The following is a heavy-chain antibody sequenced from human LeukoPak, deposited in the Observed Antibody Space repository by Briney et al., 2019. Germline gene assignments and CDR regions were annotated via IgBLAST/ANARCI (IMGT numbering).Heavy chain of an antibody. V-gene: IGHV4-34*01. J-gene: IGHJ1*01. CDR3: ARFLRWPTRTGYFQH. CDR2: INHSGST. CDR1: GGSFSGYY. Sequence: PSETLSLTCAVYGGSFSGYYWSWIRQPPGKGLEWIGEINHSGSTNYNPSLKSRVTISVDTSKNQFSLKLSSVTAADTAVYYCARFLRWPTRTGYFQHWGQGTLVTVSS. D-gene: IGHD4-23*01.